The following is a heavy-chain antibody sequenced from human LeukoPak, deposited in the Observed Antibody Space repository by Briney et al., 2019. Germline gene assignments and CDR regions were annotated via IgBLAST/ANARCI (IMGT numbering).Heavy chain of an antibody. V-gene: IGHV3-30*04. Sequence: PGRSLRLSCAASGFTFSSYAMHWVRQAPGKGLEWVAVISYDGSNKYYADSVKGRSTISRDNSKNTLYLQMNGLRAEDTAVYYCAKARDFDFWSGYSNWFDPWGQGTLVTVSS. CDR1: GFTFSSYA. CDR2: ISYDGSNK. CDR3: AKARDFDFWSGYSNWFDP. D-gene: IGHD3-3*01. J-gene: IGHJ5*02.